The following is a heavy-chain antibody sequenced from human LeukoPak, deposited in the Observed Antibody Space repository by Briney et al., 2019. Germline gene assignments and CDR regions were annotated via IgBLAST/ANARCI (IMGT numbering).Heavy chain of an antibody. D-gene: IGHD2-21*02. CDR2: INPDGRDT. J-gene: IGHJ1*01. V-gene: IGHV3-7*01. CDR1: GFTFNRCW. CDR3: TSWGDTTAEYFQR. Sequence: GGSLRLSCVVSGFTFNRCWMNWVRQAPGKGLEWVAHINPDGRDTYYVDSVKGRFTISRDNDQNSMYLQMNSLRVEDTAVYYCTSWGDTTAEYFQRWGQGTLVTVSS.